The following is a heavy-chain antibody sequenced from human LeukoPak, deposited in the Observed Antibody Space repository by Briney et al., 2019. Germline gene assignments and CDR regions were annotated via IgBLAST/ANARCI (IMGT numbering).Heavy chain of an antibody. J-gene: IGHJ4*02. Sequence: PGGSLRRSGAASGFTVSNDYMSWVRQAPGKGLEWVSVIYADGSTFYGDSVKGRFTISRDNSKNTVYLQMNSLRAEDTALYYCARGASYCDLWGQGTLVTVSS. CDR1: GFTVSNDY. D-gene: IGHD3-10*01. CDR2: IYADGST. CDR3: ARGASYCDL. V-gene: IGHV3-53*01.